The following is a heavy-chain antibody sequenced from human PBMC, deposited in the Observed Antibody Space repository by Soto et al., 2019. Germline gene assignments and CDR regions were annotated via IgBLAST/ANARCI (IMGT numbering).Heavy chain of an antibody. V-gene: IGHV4-34*01. CDR3: ARSVGTMDV. Sequence: PSETLSLTCAFYVVSFSDYYWSCIRHPPGKGLEWIGEINHSGITNYNPSLKSRVTMSVDTSKNQFSLKLSSVTAADTAVYYCARSVGTMDVWGQGTTVTVSS. CDR1: VVSFSDYY. J-gene: IGHJ6*02. CDR2: INHSGIT. D-gene: IGHD1-1*01.